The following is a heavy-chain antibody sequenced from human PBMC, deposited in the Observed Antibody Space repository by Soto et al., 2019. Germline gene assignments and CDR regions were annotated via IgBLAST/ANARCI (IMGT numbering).Heavy chain of an antibody. V-gene: IGHV1-18*01. CDR1: GYTFTSYG. CDR2: ISAYNGNT. D-gene: IGHD6-13*01. Sequence: VSVKVSCKASGYTFTSYGISWVRQAPGQGLELMGWISAYNGNTNYAQKLQGRVTMTTDTSTSTAYMELRSLRSDDTAVYYCARDVYSSSWYITYYYYYGMDVWGQGTTVTVS. J-gene: IGHJ6*02. CDR3: ARDVYSSSWYITYYYYYGMDV.